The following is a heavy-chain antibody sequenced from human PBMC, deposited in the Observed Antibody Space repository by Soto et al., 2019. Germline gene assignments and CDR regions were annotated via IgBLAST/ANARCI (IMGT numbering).Heavy chain of an antibody. J-gene: IGHJ4*02. Sequence: GGSLRLSCAASGFTFSHYVLSWVRQSPERGLEWVSSISGSGSSVYVADSVRGRFIMSRDLSTNTVSLQMNSLRAEDTAVYYCAADTGDIEVVPATTWGQGTLVTVSS. V-gene: IGHV3-23*01. CDR1: GFTFSHYV. CDR2: ISGSGSSV. CDR3: AADTGDIEVVPATT. D-gene: IGHD2-15*01.